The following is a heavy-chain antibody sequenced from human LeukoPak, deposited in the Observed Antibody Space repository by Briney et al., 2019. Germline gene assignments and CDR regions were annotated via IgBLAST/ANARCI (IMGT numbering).Heavy chain of an antibody. CDR2: IYHTGST. D-gene: IGHD4-17*01. CDR3: ARIMNYGAYLYYGLDV. Sequence: SETLSLTCTVSGASISGYYWSWIRQPPGKGLEWIGYIYHTGSTNYNPSLKSRVTLSLETSRKQFSLKLSSVTAADTAVYYCARIMNYGAYLYYGLDVWGQGTTVTVSS. CDR1: GASISGYY. J-gene: IGHJ6*02. V-gene: IGHV4-59*01.